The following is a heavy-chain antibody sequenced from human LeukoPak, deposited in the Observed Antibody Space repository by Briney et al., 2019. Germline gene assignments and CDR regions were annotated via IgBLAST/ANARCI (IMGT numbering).Heavy chain of an antibody. CDR2: ISSSGSTI. Sequence: PGGSPRLSCAASGFTFSSYEMNWVRQAPGKGLEWVSYISSSGSTIYYADSVKGRFTISRDNAKNSLYLQMNSLRAEDTAVYYCATSSGWYRFFDYWGQGTLVTVSS. V-gene: IGHV3-48*03. D-gene: IGHD6-19*01. J-gene: IGHJ4*02. CDR1: GFTFSSYE. CDR3: ATSSGWYRFFDY.